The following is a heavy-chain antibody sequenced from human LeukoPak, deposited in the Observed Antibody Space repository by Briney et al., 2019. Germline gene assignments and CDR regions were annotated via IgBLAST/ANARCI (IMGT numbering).Heavy chain of an antibody. D-gene: IGHD5-12*01. CDR1: GDSISSRSYY. Sequence: SETLSLTCTVSGDSISSRSYYWGWIRQPPGKGLEWIGSIYYSGSTYYNPSLKSRVTISVDTSKNQFSLKLSSVTAADTAVYYCARGRGGYTYILMPSLYAFDIWGQGTMVTVSS. V-gene: IGHV4-39*07. J-gene: IGHJ3*02. CDR3: ARGRGGYTYILMPSLYAFDI. CDR2: IYYSGST.